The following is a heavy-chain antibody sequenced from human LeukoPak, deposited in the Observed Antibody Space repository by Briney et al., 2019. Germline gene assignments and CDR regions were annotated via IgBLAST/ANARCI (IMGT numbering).Heavy chain of an antibody. Sequence: SETLSLICTVSGGSISSYYWSWIRQPAGKGLEWIGRVYNSGSTNYNPSLKSRVTMSIDTSKNQFSLRLSSVTAAGTAVYYCARDPRPDGFDIWGQGTMVTVSS. J-gene: IGHJ3*02. CDR2: VYNSGST. V-gene: IGHV4-4*07. CDR3: ARDPRPDGFDI. CDR1: GGSISSYY.